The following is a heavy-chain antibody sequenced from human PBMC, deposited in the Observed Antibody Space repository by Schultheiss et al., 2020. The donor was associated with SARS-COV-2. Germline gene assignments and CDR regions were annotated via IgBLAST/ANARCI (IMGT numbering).Heavy chain of an antibody. CDR2: IYYSGST. Sequence: SQTLSLTCAVSGYSISSSNWWGWIRQHPGKGLEWIGYIYYSGSTYYNPSLKSRVTISVDTSKNQFSLKLSSVTAADTAVYYCARHYYDFWSGYCDYWGQGTLVTVSS. CDR1: GYSISSSNW. D-gene: IGHD3-3*01. CDR3: ARHYYDFWSGYCDY. J-gene: IGHJ4*02. V-gene: IGHV4-28*01.